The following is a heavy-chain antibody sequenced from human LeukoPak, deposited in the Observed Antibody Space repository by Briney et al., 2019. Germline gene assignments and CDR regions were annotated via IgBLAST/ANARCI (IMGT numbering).Heavy chain of an antibody. D-gene: IGHD3-10*01. CDR1: GDSISSYY. J-gene: IGHJ4*02. Sequence: SETLSLTCTVSGDSISSYYWSWIRRPPGKGLEWIGYIYYTGSTNYNPSLKSRVTISLDTSKNQFSLKLSSVTAADTAVYYCARGGWRNYGSGRYRTFDYWGQGTLVTVSS. CDR2: IYYTGST. V-gene: IGHV4-59*12. CDR3: ARGGWRNYGSGRYRTFDY.